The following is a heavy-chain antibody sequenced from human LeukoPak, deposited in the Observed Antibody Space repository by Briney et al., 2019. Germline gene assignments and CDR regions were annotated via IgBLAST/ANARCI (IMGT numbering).Heavy chain of an antibody. Sequence: SETPSLTCTVSGGSMSPYHWGWIRQPPGKGLEWTGYIYYSGSTNYNPSLKSRVTISVDTSKNQFSLKLSSVTAADTAIYYCARGLILETYNWFDPWGQGTLVTVSS. CDR3: ARGLILETYNWFDP. D-gene: IGHD3-3*01. CDR2: IYYSGST. V-gene: IGHV4-59*08. J-gene: IGHJ5*02. CDR1: GGSMSPYH.